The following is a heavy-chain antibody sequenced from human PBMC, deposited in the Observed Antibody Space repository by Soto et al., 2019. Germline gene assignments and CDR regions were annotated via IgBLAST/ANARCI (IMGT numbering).Heavy chain of an antibody. V-gene: IGHV1-3*01. D-gene: IGHD1-20*01. CDR2: INAGNGNT. CDR3: ARDLRRITGNPYYYYGMDV. CDR1: GYTFTSYA. Sequence: ASVKVSCKASGYTFTSYAMHWVRQAPGQRLEWMGWINAGNGNTKYSQKFQGRVTITRDTSASTAYMELSSLRSGDTAVYYCARDLRRITGNPYYYYGMDVWGQGTTVTVSS. J-gene: IGHJ6*02.